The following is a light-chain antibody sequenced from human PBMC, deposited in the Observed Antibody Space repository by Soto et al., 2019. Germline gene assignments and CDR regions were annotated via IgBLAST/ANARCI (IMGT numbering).Light chain of an antibody. CDR3: ATWDDDVSGVV. Sequence: QAVVPQTPSVSGTPGQTVTISCSGSSSNIGRNYVYWYQQLPGAAPKLLMYSHNIRPSGVPDRFSASTSGTSASLVISGLRSEDEADYHCATWDDDVSGVVFGGGTQLTVL. CDR2: SHN. CDR1: SSNIGRNY. V-gene: IGLV1-47*02. J-gene: IGLJ2*01.